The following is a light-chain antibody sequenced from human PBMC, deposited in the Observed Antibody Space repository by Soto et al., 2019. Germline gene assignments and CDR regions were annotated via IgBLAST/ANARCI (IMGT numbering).Light chain of an antibody. Sequence: QSVLTQPPSVSGAPGQRVTISCTGSSSNIGAYYDVHWYQQLPGTAPKLLIYGNSNRPSGVPDRFSGSKSGTSASLAITGLQAEDEADYYCQSYDNSLSGSYVFGTGTKLTVL. V-gene: IGLV1-40*01. J-gene: IGLJ1*01. CDR1: SSNIGAYYD. CDR3: QSYDNSLSGSYV. CDR2: GNS.